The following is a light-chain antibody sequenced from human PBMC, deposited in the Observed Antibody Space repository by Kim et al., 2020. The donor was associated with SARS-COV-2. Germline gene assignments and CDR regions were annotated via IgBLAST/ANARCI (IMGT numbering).Light chain of an antibody. CDR2: QDS. V-gene: IGLV3-1*01. CDR1: KLGDKY. CDR3: QAWDSSHVV. J-gene: IGLJ2*01. Sequence: VAPGQTASISCAGRKLGDKYASWYQQKPGQSPVLVIYQDSKRPSGIPERFSGSNSGNTATLTISGTQAMDEADYYCQAWDSSHVVFGGGTQLTVL.